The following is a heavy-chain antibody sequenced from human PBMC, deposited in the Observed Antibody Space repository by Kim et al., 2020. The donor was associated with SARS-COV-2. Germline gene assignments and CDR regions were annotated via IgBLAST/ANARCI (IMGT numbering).Heavy chain of an antibody. CDR3: ARILTYGGNHSHCGMDV. Sequence: SGPTLVNPTQTLTLTCTFSVFSLSTSGMCVSWIRQPPGKALEWLALIDWDDDKYYSTSLKTRLTISKDTSKNQVVLTMTNMDPVDTATYYCARILTYGGNHSHCGMDVCGHGTTVTVSS. J-gene: IGHJ6*02. CDR1: VFSLSTSGMC. CDR2: IDWDDDK. V-gene: IGHV2-70*01. D-gene: IGHD4-17*01.